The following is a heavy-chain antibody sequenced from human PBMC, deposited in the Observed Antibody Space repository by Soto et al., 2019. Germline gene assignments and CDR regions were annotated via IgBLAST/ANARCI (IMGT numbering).Heavy chain of an antibody. CDR3: ARGDSFYSSSWHPYYYYYYYMDV. CDR1: GFTFSSYW. CDR2: INSDGSST. Sequence: GGSLRLSCAASGFTFSSYWMHWVRQAPGKGLVWVSRINSDGSSTSYADSVKGRFTISRDNAKNTLYLQMNSLRAEDTAVYYCARGDSFYSSSWHPYYYYYYYMDVWGKGTTVTVSS. D-gene: IGHD6-13*01. V-gene: IGHV3-74*01. J-gene: IGHJ6*03.